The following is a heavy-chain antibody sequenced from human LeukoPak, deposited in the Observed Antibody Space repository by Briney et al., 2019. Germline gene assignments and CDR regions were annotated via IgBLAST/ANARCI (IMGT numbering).Heavy chain of an antibody. J-gene: IGHJ2*01. Sequence: GGSLRLSCAASGFTFSSYGMHWVRQAPGKGLEWVVFIRYDGSNKYYADSVKGRFTISRDNSKNTLYLQMNSLRAEDTAVYYCAKDRSSSAPYWYFDLWGRGTLVTVSS. V-gene: IGHV3-30*02. CDR2: IRYDGSNK. D-gene: IGHD6-6*01. CDR3: AKDRSSSAPYWYFDL. CDR1: GFTFSSYG.